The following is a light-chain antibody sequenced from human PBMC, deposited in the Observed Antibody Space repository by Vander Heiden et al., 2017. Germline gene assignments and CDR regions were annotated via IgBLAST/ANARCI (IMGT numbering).Light chain of an antibody. CDR2: AAT. J-gene: IGKJ1*01. Sequence: DIKLTKSPSSLSASVGDRVTIACQASQSISSYLDWYQQIPGKAPKLLIYAATSLQSGVPSSFSGSASGTDFTLTISSLQPEDLAPYHCQQCYRTPRTFGQGTKVEIK. V-gene: IGKV1-39*01. CDR3: QQCYRTPRT. CDR1: QSISSY.